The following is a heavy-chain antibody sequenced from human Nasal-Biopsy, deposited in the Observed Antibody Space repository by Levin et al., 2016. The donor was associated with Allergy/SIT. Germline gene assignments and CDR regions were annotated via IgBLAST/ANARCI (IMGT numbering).Heavy chain of an antibody. Sequence: GESLKISCAASGFTFSNAWMSWVRQAPGKGLEWVAFIRNKAIGETTEYAASVKGRFIISRDDSAGIVYLQMNSLKTEDTAVYYCTPSPVTTGGYYYSIMDVWGQGTTVTVSS. V-gene: IGHV3-49*04. CDR1: GFTFSNAW. CDR2: IRNKAIGETT. J-gene: IGHJ6*02. CDR3: TPSPVTTGGYYYSIMDV. D-gene: IGHD5-12*01.